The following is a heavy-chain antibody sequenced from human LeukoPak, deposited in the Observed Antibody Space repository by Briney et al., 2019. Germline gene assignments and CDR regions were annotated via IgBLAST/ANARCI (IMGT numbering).Heavy chain of an antibody. D-gene: IGHD1-26*01. Sequence: SETLALTCTISGGSMSSYYYNWIRQPAGKGLEWIGSIHTRGNTNHNPSLKSRVTMSLDTPKSQFSLKVTSVTAADTAVYYCATPPRVRATVHDAFDIWGQGTMVTVSS. V-gene: IGHV4-4*07. CDR2: IHTRGNT. CDR1: GGSMSSYY. CDR3: ATPPRVRATVHDAFDI. J-gene: IGHJ3*02.